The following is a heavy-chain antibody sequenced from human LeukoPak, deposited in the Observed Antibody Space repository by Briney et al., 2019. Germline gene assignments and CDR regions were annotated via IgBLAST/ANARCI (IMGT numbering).Heavy chain of an antibody. D-gene: IGHD2-15*01. CDR1: GFTFSSYW. J-gene: IGHJ6*03. Sequence: GGSLRLSCAASGFTFSSYWMTWVRQAPGTGLEWVANIKQDGSEIYYVDSVEGRFTISRDNAKNSLYLQMTSLRAEDTAVYYCARNQGWWNLGGYNYYMDVWGKGTTVTVSS. CDR3: ARNQGWWNLGGYNYYMDV. CDR2: IKQDGSEI. V-gene: IGHV3-7*01.